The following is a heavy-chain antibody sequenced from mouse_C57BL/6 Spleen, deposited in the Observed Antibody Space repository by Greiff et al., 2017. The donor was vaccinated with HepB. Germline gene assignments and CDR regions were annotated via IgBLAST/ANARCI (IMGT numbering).Heavy chain of an antibody. J-gene: IGHJ1*03. CDR1: GYTFTDYN. Sequence: EVQLQQSGPELVKPGASVKIPCKASGYTFTDYNMDWVKQSHGKSLEWIGDINPNNGGTIYNQKFKGKATLTVDKSSSTAYMELRSLTSEDTAVYYCALGYYGSSYGYFDVWGTGTTVTVSS. CDR3: ALGYYGSSYGYFDV. D-gene: IGHD1-1*01. V-gene: IGHV1-18*01. CDR2: INPNNGGT.